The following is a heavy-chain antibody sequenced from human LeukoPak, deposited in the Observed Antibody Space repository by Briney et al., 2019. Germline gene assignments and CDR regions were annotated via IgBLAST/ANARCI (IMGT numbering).Heavy chain of an antibody. Sequence: ASVKVSCKVSGYTLTELSMHWVRQAPGKGLEWMGGFDPEDGETIYAQKFQGRVTMTEDTSTDTAYMELSSLRSEDTAVYYCATAIFGVVIRNDAFDIWGQGTMVTVSS. CDR3: ATAIFGVVIRNDAFDI. CDR1: GYTLTELS. D-gene: IGHD3-3*01. CDR2: FDPEDGET. J-gene: IGHJ3*02. V-gene: IGHV1-24*01.